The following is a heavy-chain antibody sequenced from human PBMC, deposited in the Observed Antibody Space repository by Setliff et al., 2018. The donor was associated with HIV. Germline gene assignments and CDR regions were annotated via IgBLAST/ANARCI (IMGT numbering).Heavy chain of an antibody. D-gene: IGHD6-19*01. Sequence: PGGSLRLSCAASDFTFSGYGMHWVRQAPGKGLEWVSAISGSGGSTYYADSVKGRFTISRDNAKNSVYLQMNSLRVEDTAMYYCTKDHLSGWASDCWGQGTLVTVSS. V-gene: IGHV3-NL1*01. CDR2: ISGSGGST. J-gene: IGHJ4*02. CDR1: DFTFSGYG. CDR3: TKDHLSGWASDC.